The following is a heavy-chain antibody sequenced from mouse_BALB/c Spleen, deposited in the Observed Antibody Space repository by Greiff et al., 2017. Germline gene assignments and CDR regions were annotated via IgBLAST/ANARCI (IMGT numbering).Heavy chain of an antibody. D-gene: IGHD2-2*01. Sequence: VQLQQSGAELAKPGASVKMSCKASGYTFTSYWMHWVKQRPGQGLEWIGYINPSTGYTEYNQKFKDKATLTADKSSSTAYMQLSSLTSEDSAVYYCAREGIYGYGGDAMDYWGQGTSVTVSS. J-gene: IGHJ4*01. CDR2: INPSTGYT. V-gene: IGHV1-7*01. CDR1: GYTFTSYW. CDR3: AREGIYGYGGDAMDY.